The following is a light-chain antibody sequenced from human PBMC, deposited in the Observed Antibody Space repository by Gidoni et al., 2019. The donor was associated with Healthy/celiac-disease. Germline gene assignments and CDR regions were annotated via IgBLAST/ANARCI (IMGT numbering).Light chain of an antibody. V-gene: IGKV4-1*01. Sequence: DIVMTQSPDSLAVSLGERATSNCKSSQSVLYSSNNKNYLAWYQQQPGQPPKLLIYWASTRESGVPDRFSGSGSGTEFTLTISSLQAEDVAVYYCQQYYSTPLTFGGETKVEIK. CDR3: QQYYSTPLT. CDR1: QSVLYSSNNKNY. CDR2: WAS. J-gene: IGKJ4*01.